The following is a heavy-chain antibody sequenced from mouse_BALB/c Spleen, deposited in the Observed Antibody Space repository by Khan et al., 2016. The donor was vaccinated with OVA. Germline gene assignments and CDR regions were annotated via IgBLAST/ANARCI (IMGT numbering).Heavy chain of an antibody. Sequence: EVELVESGGDLVEPGGSLKLSCVASGFTFSTYGMSWVRQTPDKRLEWVATIRTGGHYTYYPDSVRGRFTISRDNAKNTLFLQMTSLKSEDTAMFYCARLAYYYDSEGFAYWGQGTLVTVSA. CDR3: ARLAYYYDSEGFAY. V-gene: IGHV5-6*01. J-gene: IGHJ3*01. CDR2: IRTGGHYT. D-gene: IGHD1-1*01. CDR1: GFTFSTYG.